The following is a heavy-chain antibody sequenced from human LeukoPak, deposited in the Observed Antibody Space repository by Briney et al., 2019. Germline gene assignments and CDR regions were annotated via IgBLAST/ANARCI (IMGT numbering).Heavy chain of an antibody. CDR3: ASTTHGSGSYGSFYYYMDV. D-gene: IGHD3-10*01. J-gene: IGHJ6*03. CDR2: FDPEDGET. Sequence: ASVTVSCKVSGYTLTELSMHWVRQAPGKGLEWMGGFDPEDGETIYAQKFQGRVTMTEDTSTDTAYMELSNLRSEDTAVYYCASTTHGSGSYGSFYYYMDVWGKGTTVTISS. CDR1: GYTLTELS. V-gene: IGHV1-24*01.